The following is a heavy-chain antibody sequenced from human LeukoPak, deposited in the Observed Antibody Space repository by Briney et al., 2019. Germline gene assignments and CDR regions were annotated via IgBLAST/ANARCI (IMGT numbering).Heavy chain of an antibody. CDR3: ARETIVGATHLLGMDV. D-gene: IGHD1-26*01. J-gene: IGHJ6*02. CDR2: YYSGST. Sequence: YYSGSTYYNPSLKSRVTISVDTSKNQFSLKLSSVTAADTAVYYCARETIVGATHLLGMDVWGQGTTVTVSS. V-gene: IGHV4-31*02.